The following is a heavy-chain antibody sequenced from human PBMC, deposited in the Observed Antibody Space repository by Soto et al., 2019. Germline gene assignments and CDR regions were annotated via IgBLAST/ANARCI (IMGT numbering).Heavy chain of an antibody. J-gene: IGHJ4*02. Sequence: EVQLVESGGGLVQPGGSLRLSCAASGFTFSSFWMHWVRQAPGKGLVWVSRINSDGSSTSYADSVMGRFTISRDNAKNTLYLQMNSLRADDTAVYYCAKVRADGSSGWGYWGQGTLVTVSS. CDR2: INSDGSST. CDR1: GFTFSSFW. CDR3: AKVRADGSSGWGY. D-gene: IGHD6-19*01. V-gene: IGHV3-74*01.